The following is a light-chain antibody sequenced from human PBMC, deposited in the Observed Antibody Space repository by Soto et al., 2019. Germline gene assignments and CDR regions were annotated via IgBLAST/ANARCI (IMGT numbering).Light chain of an antibody. CDR3: SSYTSSSTYV. Sequence: QSVLTQPASVAGSPGQSITISCTGTSGDVGGYDYVSWYQQHPGEAPKLIIYEVSGRPSGVSHRFSGSKSGNTASLTISGLRAEDEADYYCSSYTSSSTYVFGSGTKVTVL. CDR1: SGDVGGYDY. V-gene: IGLV2-14*01. J-gene: IGLJ1*01. CDR2: EVS.